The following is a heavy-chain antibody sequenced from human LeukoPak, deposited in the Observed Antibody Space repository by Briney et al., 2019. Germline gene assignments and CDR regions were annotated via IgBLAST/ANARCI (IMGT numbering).Heavy chain of an antibody. V-gene: IGHV1-8*01. CDR2: MNSNSGNT. Sequence: GASVKVSCKASGYTFTSYDINWVRQATGQGLEWMGWMNSNSGNTGYAQKFQGRVTMTRNTSISTAYMELSSLRSEDTAVYYCARGYHDSSGYLFDYWGQGTLVTVSS. J-gene: IGHJ4*02. CDR1: GYTFTSYD. CDR3: ARGYHDSSGYLFDY. D-gene: IGHD3-22*01.